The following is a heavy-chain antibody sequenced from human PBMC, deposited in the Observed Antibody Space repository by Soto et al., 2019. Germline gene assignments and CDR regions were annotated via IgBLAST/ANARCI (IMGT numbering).Heavy chain of an antibody. Sequence: QVQLVESGGGVVQPGRSLRLSCAASGFTSSSYGMHWVRQAPGKGLEWVAVISYDGSNKYYADSVKGRFTISRDNSKNTLYLQMNSLRAEDTAVYYCAKQSTWIQLWSYFDYWGQGTLVTVSS. J-gene: IGHJ4*02. D-gene: IGHD5-18*01. V-gene: IGHV3-30*18. CDR3: AKQSTWIQLWSYFDY. CDR2: ISYDGSNK. CDR1: GFTSSSYG.